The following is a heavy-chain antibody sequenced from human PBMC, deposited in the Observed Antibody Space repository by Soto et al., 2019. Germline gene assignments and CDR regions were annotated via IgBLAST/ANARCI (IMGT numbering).Heavy chain of an antibody. CDR3: ARGGYYDSSGSRNYHYYGMNV. D-gene: IGHD3-22*01. CDR2: ISAYDDNT. CDR1: GYRFTSYG. Sequence: QAQLVQSGPEVKKPGASVKVSCKASGYRFTSYGISWVRQAPGQGLEWLGWISAYDDNTKYAQSLQGRVSMSTDTSTTTAYMELRSLRSDYTAMYYCARGGYYDSSGSRNYHYYGMNVWGQGTTVTVSS. J-gene: IGHJ6*02. V-gene: IGHV1-18*01.